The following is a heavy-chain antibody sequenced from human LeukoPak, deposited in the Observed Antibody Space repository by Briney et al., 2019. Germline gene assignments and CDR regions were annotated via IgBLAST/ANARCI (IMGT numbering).Heavy chain of an antibody. V-gene: IGHV5-51*01. CDR1: GYSFTSYW. CDR3: ARRGGSGSYYNLTPGVFDT. J-gene: IGHJ5*02. Sequence: GESLKISCKGSGYSFTSYWIGWVRQMLGKGLEWMGIIYPGDSDTKYSPSFQGQVTISADNSINTAYLQWSSLKASDTAMYYCARRGGSGSYYNLTPGVFDTWGQGTLVTVSS. CDR2: IYPGDSDT. D-gene: IGHD3-10*01.